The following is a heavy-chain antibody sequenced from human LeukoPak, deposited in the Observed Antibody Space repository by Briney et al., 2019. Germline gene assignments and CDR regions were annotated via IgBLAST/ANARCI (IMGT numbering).Heavy chain of an antibody. D-gene: IGHD1-26*01. CDR1: GFTFSSYE. J-gene: IGHJ4*02. Sequence: GGSLRLSCVASGFTFSSYEMNWVRQAPGKGLQWVSYISSSGSTIKYADSVKGRFTISRDNTKNSLYLQLNSLRGEDTAVYYCATYSGAHHKTFDYWGQGTLVSVSS. V-gene: IGHV3-48*03. CDR3: ATYSGAHHKTFDY. CDR2: ISSSGSTI.